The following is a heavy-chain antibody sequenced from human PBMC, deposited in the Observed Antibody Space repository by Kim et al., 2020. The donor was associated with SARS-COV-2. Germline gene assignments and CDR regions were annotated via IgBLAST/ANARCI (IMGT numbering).Heavy chain of an antibody. CDR2: INHSGST. Sequence: SETLSLTCAVYGGSFSGYYWSWIRQPPGKGLEWIGEINHSGSTNYNPSLKSRVTISVDTSKNQFSLKLSSVTAADTAVYYCARAPKITMVRGVIFLYYYYGMDVWGQGTTVTVSS. CDR1: GGSFSGYY. CDR3: ARAPKITMVRGVIFLYYYYGMDV. V-gene: IGHV4-34*01. J-gene: IGHJ6*02. D-gene: IGHD3-10*01.